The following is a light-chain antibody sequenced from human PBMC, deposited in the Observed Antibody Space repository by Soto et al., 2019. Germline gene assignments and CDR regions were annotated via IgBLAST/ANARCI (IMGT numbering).Light chain of an antibody. CDR1: QSVLYSFNNKNY. J-gene: IGKJ1*01. Sequence: DIVMTQSPDSLAVSLGERATINCRSSQSVLYSFNNKNYLGWYQQKPGQAPKLLIYWASTRESGVPDRFSGSGSGTDFTLTISSLQAEDVAVYYCQQYNNWPPWTFGQGTKVEIK. V-gene: IGKV4-1*01. CDR2: WAS. CDR3: QQYNNWPPWT.